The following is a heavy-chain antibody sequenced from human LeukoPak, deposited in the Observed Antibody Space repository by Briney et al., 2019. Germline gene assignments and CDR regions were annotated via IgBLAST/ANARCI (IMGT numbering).Heavy chain of an antibody. D-gene: IGHD3-16*02. CDR1: GGTFSSYA. CDR2: IIPIFGTA. CDR3: ARVTITFGGVINEYYFDY. Sequence: SMKVSCKASGGTFSSYAISWVRQAPGQGLEWMGGIIPIFGTANYAQKFQGRVTITADESTSTAYMELSSLRSEDTAVYYCARVTITFGGVINEYYFDYWGQGTLVTVSS. J-gene: IGHJ4*02. V-gene: IGHV1-69*13.